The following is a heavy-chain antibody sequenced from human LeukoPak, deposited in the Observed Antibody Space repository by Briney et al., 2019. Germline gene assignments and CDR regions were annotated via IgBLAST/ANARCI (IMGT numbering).Heavy chain of an antibody. CDR3: AKDDYYDTSGYRD. D-gene: IGHD3-22*01. CDR2: MNEYGSGI. J-gene: IGHJ4*02. CDR1: GFTFSGFS. V-gene: IGHV3-7*01. Sequence: GGSLRLSCAVSGFTFSGFSMSWVRQAPGKGLEWVAIMNEYGSGIFYVDSVKGRFTISRDNSKNTLYLQMNSLRAEDTAVYYCAKDDYYDTSGYRDWGQGTLVTVSS.